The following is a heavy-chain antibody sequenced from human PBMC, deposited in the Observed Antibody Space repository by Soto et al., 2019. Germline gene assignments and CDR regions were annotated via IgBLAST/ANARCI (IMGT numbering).Heavy chain of an antibody. J-gene: IGHJ5*02. CDR2: IYHTGTT. D-gene: IGHD3-3*01. V-gene: IGHV4-30-4*01. CDR3: VREGLTMYGVLTPSFDP. Sequence: SETLSLTCTVSGASITSGDYSWNWIRQPPGKGLEWIGYIYHTGTTYYNPSLQSRVTISVDTSMNQFSLKLRSVTAADTAVYYCVREGLTMYGVLTPSFDPWAREPWSPSPQ. CDR1: GASITSGDYS.